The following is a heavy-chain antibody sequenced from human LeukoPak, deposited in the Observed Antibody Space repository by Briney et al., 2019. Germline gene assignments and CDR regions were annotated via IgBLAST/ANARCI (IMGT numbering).Heavy chain of an antibody. CDR2: IFYSGST. CDR3: AREMATTGNWFDP. D-gene: IGHD5-24*01. Sequence: SETLSLTCTVSGGSISTSNYYWGWIRQPPGKGLEWIGNIFYSGSTYYSPSLKSRVTISLDTSRNQFSLKLNSVTAADTAVYYCAREMATTGNWFDPWGQGTLVTVSS. J-gene: IGHJ5*02. V-gene: IGHV4-39*07. CDR1: GGSISTSNYY.